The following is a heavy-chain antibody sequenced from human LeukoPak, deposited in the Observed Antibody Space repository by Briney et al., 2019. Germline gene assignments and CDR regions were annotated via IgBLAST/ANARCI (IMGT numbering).Heavy chain of an antibody. V-gene: IGHV1-2*02. CDR2: INPNSGGT. CDR3: ARALSEGVESTLGEVSFYYSSDMEV. CDR1: GYTFTGYY. D-gene: IGHD2/OR15-2a*01. J-gene: IGHJ6*02. Sequence: ASVKVSCKASGYTFTGYYMHWVRQAPGQGLEWMGWINPNSGGTNYAQKFQGRVTMTRDTSISTAYMELSRLRSDDTAVYYCARALSEGVESTLGEVSFYYSSDMEVWGPGTTV.